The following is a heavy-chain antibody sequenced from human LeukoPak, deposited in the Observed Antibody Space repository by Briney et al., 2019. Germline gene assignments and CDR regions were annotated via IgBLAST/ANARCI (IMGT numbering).Heavy chain of an antibody. CDR1: GYTFTSYG. CDR2: ISAYNGNT. V-gene: IGHV1-18*01. Sequence: WASVKVSCKASGYTFTSYGISWVRQAPGQGLEWMGWISAYNGNTNYAQKLQGRVTMTTDTSTSTAYMELRSLRSDDTAVYYCARVMGKVGATSYYGMDVWGQGTTVTVSS. J-gene: IGHJ6*02. D-gene: IGHD1-26*01. CDR3: ARVMGKVGATSYYGMDV.